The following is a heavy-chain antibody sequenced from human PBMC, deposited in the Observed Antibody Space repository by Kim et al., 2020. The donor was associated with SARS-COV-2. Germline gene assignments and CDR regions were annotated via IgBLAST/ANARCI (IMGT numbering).Heavy chain of an antibody. V-gene: IGHV1-69*04. CDR2: IIPILGIA. J-gene: IGHJ5*02. Sequence: SVKVSCKASGGTFSSYAISWVRQAPGQGLEWMGRIIPILGIANYAQKFQGRVTITADKSTSTAYMELSSLRSEDTAVYYCASDWNPMSSWFDPWGQGTLVTVSS. CDR1: GGTFSSYA. CDR3: ASDWNPMSSWFDP. D-gene: IGHD1-1*01.